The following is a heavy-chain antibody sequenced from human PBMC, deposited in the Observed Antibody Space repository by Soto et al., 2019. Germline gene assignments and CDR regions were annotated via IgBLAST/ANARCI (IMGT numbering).Heavy chain of an antibody. D-gene: IGHD5-18*01. Sequence: QVQLVESGGGVVQPGRSLRLSCAASGFTFSSYGMHWVRQAPGKGLEWVAVISYDGSNKYYADSVKGRFTISRDNSKNTLYLQMNSLRAEDTAVYYCASPTTTAMVTLRDYWGQGTLVTVSS. CDR3: ASPTTTAMVTLRDY. V-gene: IGHV3-30*03. J-gene: IGHJ4*02. CDR1: GFTFSSYG. CDR2: ISYDGSNK.